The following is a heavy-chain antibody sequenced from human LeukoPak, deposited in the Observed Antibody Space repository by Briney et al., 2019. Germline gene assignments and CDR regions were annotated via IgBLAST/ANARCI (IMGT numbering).Heavy chain of an antibody. D-gene: IGHD6-13*01. CDR3: TREAAAGIDY. V-gene: IGHV3-7*01. Sequence: GGSLRLSCAASGFTFSTSRMSWVRQAPGKGLEWVANIKQDGREKYYLDSVKGRFTISRDNDKNSLYLQMNSLRAEDTAVYFCTREAAAGIDYWGQGTLVTASS. CDR1: GFTFSTSR. J-gene: IGHJ4*02. CDR2: IKQDGREK.